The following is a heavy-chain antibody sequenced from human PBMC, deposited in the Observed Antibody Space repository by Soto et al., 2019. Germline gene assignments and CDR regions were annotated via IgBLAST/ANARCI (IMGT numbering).Heavy chain of an antibody. V-gene: IGHV3-33*01. CDR2: IWYDGSNK. D-gene: IGHD3-3*01. Sequence: GGSLRLSCAASGFTFSSYGMHWVRQAPGKGLEWVAVIWYDGSNKYYADSVKGRFTISRDNSKNTLYLQMNSLRAEDTAVYYCARGPTYDFWSGYYAGSYMDVWGKGTMVTVSS. J-gene: IGHJ6*03. CDR1: GFTFSSYG. CDR3: ARGPTYDFWSGYYAGSYMDV.